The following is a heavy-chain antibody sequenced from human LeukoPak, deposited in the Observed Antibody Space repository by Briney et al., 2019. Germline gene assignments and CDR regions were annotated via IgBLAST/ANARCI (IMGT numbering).Heavy chain of an antibody. CDR2: IYTSGST. J-gene: IGHJ5*02. D-gene: IGHD3-10*01. CDR3: ARDMVRGQNWFDP. V-gene: IGHV4-4*08. CDR1: GGSISSYY. Sequence: SETLSLTCTVSGGSISSYYWSWIRQPPGKGLEWIGYIYTSGSTNYNPSLKSRVTMSVDTSKNQFSLKLSSVTAADTAVYYCARDMVRGQNWFDPWGQGTLVTVSS.